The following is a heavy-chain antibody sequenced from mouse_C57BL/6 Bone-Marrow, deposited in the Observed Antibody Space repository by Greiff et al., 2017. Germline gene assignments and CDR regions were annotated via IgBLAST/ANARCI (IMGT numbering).Heavy chain of an antibody. CDR3: TERYYYGSSYYAMDY. D-gene: IGHD1-1*01. CDR1: GFTFSNYW. CDR2: IRLKSDNYAT. J-gene: IGHJ4*01. V-gene: IGHV6-3*01. Sequence: EVKLQESGGGLVQPGGSMKLSCVASGFTFSNYWMNWVRQSPEKGLEWVAQIRLKSDNYATHYAESVKGRFTISRDDSKSSVYLQMNNLRAEDTGIYYCTERYYYGSSYYAMDYWGQGTSVTVSS.